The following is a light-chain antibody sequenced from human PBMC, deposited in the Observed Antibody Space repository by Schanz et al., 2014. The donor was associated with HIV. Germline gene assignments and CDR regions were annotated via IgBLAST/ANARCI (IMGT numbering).Light chain of an antibody. V-gene: IGKV1-9*01. CDR2: AAS. CDR1: QNIGTW. CDR3: LQDSSKPYT. Sequence: IQLTQSPSSLSASVRDRVTITCRASQNIGTWLAWYQQKPGKPPNLLIYAASTLQSGVPIRFSGSGSGTEFTLTISSLQPEDFATYYCLQDSSKPYTFGQGTNLEIK. J-gene: IGKJ2*01.